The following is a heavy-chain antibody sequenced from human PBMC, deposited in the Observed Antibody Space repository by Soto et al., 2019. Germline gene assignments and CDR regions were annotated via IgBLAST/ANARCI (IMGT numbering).Heavy chain of an antibody. J-gene: IGHJ6*02. CDR3: ASDRWVTIYYYYYRMDV. V-gene: IGHV3-48*02. CDR1: GFTFSSYS. CDR2: ISSSSSTI. D-gene: IGHD5-18*01. Sequence: PGGSLRLSCAASGFTFSSYSMNWVRQAPGKGLEWVSYISSSSSTIYYADSVKGRFTISRDNAKNSLYLQMNSLRDEDTAVYYCASDRWVTIYYYYYRMDVWRQGPTV.